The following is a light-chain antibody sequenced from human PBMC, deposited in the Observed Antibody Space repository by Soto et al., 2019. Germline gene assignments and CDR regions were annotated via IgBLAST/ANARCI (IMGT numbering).Light chain of an antibody. CDR2: GAS. Sequence: EIVMTQSPATLSVSPGERATLSCRASQSVSSNLAWYQQKPGQAPRLLIYGASTRATGIPARFSGSGSGPDFTLTISSLQSEDFAVYYCQQYNNWPPWTFGQGTKVEIQ. CDR1: QSVSSN. V-gene: IGKV3-15*01. J-gene: IGKJ1*01. CDR3: QQYNNWPPWT.